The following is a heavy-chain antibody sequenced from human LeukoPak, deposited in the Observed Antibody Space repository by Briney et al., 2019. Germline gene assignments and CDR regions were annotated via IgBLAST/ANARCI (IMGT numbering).Heavy chain of an antibody. D-gene: IGHD4-11*01. Sequence: PSETLSLTCTVSGGSISSYYWSWIRQPPGKGLEWIGYIYYSGSTNYNPSLKSRVTISVDTSKNQFSLKLSSVTAADTAVYYCARFAATVTLYYLDYWGQGTLVTVSS. CDR1: GGSISSYY. J-gene: IGHJ4*02. V-gene: IGHV4-59*01. CDR3: ARFAATVTLYYLDY. CDR2: IYYSGST.